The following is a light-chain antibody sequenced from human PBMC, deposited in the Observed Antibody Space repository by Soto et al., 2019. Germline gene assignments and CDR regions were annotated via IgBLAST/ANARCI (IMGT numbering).Light chain of an antibody. V-gene: IGKV3-15*01. CDR1: QSVSSY. CDR3: QQYNNWPGT. J-gene: IGKJ1*01. CDR2: GAS. Sequence: EIVLTQSPATPSFSPGGRRPLSCPASQSVSSYLAWYQQKHGQXPRXXIYGASTRATGIPARFSGSGSGTELTLTISSLQSEDFEVYYCQQYNNWPGTFGQGTKVDIK.